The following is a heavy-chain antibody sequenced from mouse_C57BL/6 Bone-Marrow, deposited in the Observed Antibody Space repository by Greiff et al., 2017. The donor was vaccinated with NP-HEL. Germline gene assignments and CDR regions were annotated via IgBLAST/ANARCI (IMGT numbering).Heavy chain of an antibody. CDR3: ASYGSRYGDYFDV. J-gene: IGHJ1*03. CDR1: GFTFSDYG. Sequence: EVKLVESGGGLVKPGGSLKLSCAASGFTFSDYGMHWVRQAPEKGLEWVAYISSGSSTIYYADTVKGRFTISRDNAKNTLFLQMTSLRSEDTAMYYCASYGSRYGDYFDVWGTGTTVTVSS. V-gene: IGHV5-17*01. D-gene: IGHD1-1*01. CDR2: ISSGSSTI.